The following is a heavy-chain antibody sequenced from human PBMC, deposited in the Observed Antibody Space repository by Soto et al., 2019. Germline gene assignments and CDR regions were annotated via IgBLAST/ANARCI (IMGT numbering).Heavy chain of an antibody. CDR1: GGSFSGYY. J-gene: IGHJ2*01. D-gene: IGHD5-12*01. CDR3: ARGRYSGYDHYWYFDL. Sequence: QVQLQQWGAGLLKPSETLSLTCAVYGGSFSGYYWSWIRQPPGKGLEWIGEINHSGSTTYNPSLKSRVTISVDTSKNQFALELSSVTAADTAVYYCARGRYSGYDHYWYFDLWGRGTLVTVSS. CDR2: INHSGST. V-gene: IGHV4-34*01.